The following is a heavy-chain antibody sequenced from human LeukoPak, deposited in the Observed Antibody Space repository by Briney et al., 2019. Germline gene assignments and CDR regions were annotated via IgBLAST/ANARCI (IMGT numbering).Heavy chain of an antibody. Sequence: ASVKVSCKASGYTFTSYYMHWVRQAPGQGLEWMGIINPSGGSTSYAQKFQGRVTMTRDTSTSTVYMELSSLRSEDTAVYYCARDQEVDCGGDCYFFGYWGQGTLVTVSS. CDR1: GYTFTSYY. J-gene: IGHJ4*02. V-gene: IGHV1-46*01. D-gene: IGHD2-21*02. CDR2: INPSGGST. CDR3: ARDQEVDCGGDCYFFGY.